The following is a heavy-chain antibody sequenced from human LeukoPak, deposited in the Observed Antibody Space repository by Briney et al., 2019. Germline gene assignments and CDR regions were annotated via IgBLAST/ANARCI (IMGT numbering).Heavy chain of an antibody. J-gene: IGHJ4*02. CDR1: GFTFSRYW. Sequence: GGSLRLSCAASGFTFSRYWMHWLRQAPGKGLVWVSRISTDGSTTTYADSVKGRFTISRDNAKNSLYLQMNSLRAEDTAVYYCGDGGTNDYWGQGTLVTVSS. CDR3: GDGGTNDY. V-gene: IGHV3-74*01. CDR2: ISTDGSTT.